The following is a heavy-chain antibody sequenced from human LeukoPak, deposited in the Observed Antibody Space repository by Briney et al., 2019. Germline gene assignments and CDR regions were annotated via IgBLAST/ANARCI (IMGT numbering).Heavy chain of an antibody. D-gene: IGHD6-19*01. CDR1: GYTFTSYG. CDR3: ARGPRYSSGWYWLVFSWFDP. Sequence: GASVKVSCKASGYTFTSYGISWVRQAPGQGLEWMGWISAYNGNTNYSQKLQGRATMTTHTSTIAAYMELRRLRSDAPAVYYCARGPRYSSGWYWLVFSWFDPWGQGTLVTVSS. V-gene: IGHV1-18*01. CDR2: ISAYNGNT. J-gene: IGHJ5*02.